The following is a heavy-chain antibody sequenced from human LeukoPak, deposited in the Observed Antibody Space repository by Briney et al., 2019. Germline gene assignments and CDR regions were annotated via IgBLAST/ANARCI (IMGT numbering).Heavy chain of an antibody. CDR3: AKVGAVEALPG. CDR2: INGDGRNI. D-gene: IGHD1-26*01. V-gene: IGHV3-74*01. CDR1: GFTFSSYW. J-gene: IGHJ4*02. Sequence: GGSLRLSCVASGFTFSSYWMHWVRHDPRKGLVWVSRINGDGRNINYADSVRGRFTISRDNAKNTLYLQMNTLRVEDTAVYYCAKVGAVEALPGWGQGTLVTVSS.